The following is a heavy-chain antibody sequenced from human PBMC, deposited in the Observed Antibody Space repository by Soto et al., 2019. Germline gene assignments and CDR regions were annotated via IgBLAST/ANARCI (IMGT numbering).Heavy chain of an antibody. CDR1: GYTFTSYG. V-gene: IGHV5-10-1*01. CDR3: ARRYCSGTSRPYYYYGMDV. CDR2: IDPSDSYT. J-gene: IGHJ6*02. D-gene: IGHD2-2*01. Sequence: KVSCKASGYTFTSYGISGVRKMPGKGLEWMGRIDPSDSYTNYSPSFQGHVTISADKSVSTAYLQWSSLKASDTAMYYCARRYCSGTSRPYYYYGMDVWGQGTTVTVSS.